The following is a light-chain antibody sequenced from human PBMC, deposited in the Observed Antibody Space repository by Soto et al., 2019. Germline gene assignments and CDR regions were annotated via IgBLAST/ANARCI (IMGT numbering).Light chain of an antibody. Sequence: ECVLSLSPGTLSLYPGERATLSCRASQSVSNRYLAWYQQKPGQAPRLLISGASSRATGIPDRFSGSGSGTDFTLTISRLEPEDFAVYYCRQYGSSPPLTFGQGTLLEVK. V-gene: IGKV3-20*01. J-gene: IGKJ5*01. CDR1: QSVSNRY. CDR2: GAS. CDR3: RQYGSSPPLT.